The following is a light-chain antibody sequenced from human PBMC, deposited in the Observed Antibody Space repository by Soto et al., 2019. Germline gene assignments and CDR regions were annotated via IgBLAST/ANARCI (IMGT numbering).Light chain of an antibody. CDR2: DAS. V-gene: IGKV3-11*01. CDR1: QSVSYY. CDR3: QQCSNWPPIA. Sequence: EIVLTQSPATLSLSPGEIATLSCRASQSVSYYLAWYQQKRVQDPRILIYDASKRAPGIPARFSRSGSGTYFTLTISSLEPEDFAVYYCQQCSNWPPIAFGQGTLLEIK. J-gene: IGKJ5*01.